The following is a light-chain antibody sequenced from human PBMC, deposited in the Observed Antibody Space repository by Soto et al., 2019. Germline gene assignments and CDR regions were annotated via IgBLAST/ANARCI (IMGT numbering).Light chain of an antibody. CDR2: EDN. V-gene: IGLV6-57*03. J-gene: IGLJ3*02. CDR1: SGSIASNY. Sequence: NFMLTQPPSVSESPGKTVTLSCTRSSGSIASNYVQWYQQRPGSAPTTVIYEDNQRPSGVPDRFSGSIDSSSNSASLTISGLKTEDEADYYCQSYDSSNFWVFGGGTKLTVL. CDR3: QSYDSSNFWV.